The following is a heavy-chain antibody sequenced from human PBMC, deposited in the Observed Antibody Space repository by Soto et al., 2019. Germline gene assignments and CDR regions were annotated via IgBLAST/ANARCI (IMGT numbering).Heavy chain of an antibody. Sequence: GGSLRLSCEASGFVFSTYSMNWVRQAPGKGLEWISYISSTSGTIYYADSVKGRFTIFRDNAKSSLFLQMNGLRDDDTAVYYCANQKIRFSVAGTLYGLGVWGQGT. D-gene: IGHD6-19*01. V-gene: IGHV3-48*02. CDR1: GFVFSTYS. CDR2: ISSTSGTI. J-gene: IGHJ6*02. CDR3: ANQKIRFSVAGTLYGLGV.